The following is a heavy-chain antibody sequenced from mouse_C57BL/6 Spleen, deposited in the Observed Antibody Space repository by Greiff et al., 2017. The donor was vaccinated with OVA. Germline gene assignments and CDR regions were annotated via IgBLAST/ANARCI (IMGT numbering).Heavy chain of an antibody. CDR2: IYPGSGST. CDR3: ALYYDYPAWFAY. D-gene: IGHD2-4*01. CDR1: GYTFTSYW. J-gene: IGHJ3*01. V-gene: IGHV1-55*01. Sequence: VQLQQPGAELVKPGASVKMSCKASGYTFTSYWITWVKQRPGQGLEWIGDIYPGSGSTNYNEKFKSKATLTVDTSSSTAYMQLSSLTSEDSAVYYCALYYDYPAWFAYWGQGTLVTVSA.